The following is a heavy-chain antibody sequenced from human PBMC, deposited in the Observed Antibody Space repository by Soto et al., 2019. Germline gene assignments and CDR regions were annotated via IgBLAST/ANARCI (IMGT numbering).Heavy chain of an antibody. V-gene: IGHV1-69*01. CDR2: IIPIFGTA. J-gene: IGHJ4*02. CDR3: ASSRSSSWYALYYFDY. CDR1: GGTFSSYA. D-gene: IGHD6-13*01. Sequence: QVQLVQSGAEVKKPGSSVKVSCKASGGTFSSYAISWVRQSPGQGLEGMGGIIPIFGTANYAQKFQVRVTMTADASTSTAYMELSSLRSEDTAVYYCASSRSSSWYALYYFDYWGQGTLVTVSS.